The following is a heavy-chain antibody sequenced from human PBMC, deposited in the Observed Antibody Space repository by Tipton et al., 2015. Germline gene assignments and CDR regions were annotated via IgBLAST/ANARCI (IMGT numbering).Heavy chain of an antibody. Sequence: TLSLTCAVSGGSISSSNWWTWVRQPPGKGLEWIGEIYQSGNTNYNPSLKSRVTISADKSKNQFSLKLKSVTAADTAVYYCARDLEHGMDVWGHGTTVTVSS. CDR2: IYQSGNT. V-gene: IGHV4-4*02. J-gene: IGHJ6*02. CDR3: ARDLEHGMDV. D-gene: IGHD5-24*01. CDR1: GGSISSSNW.